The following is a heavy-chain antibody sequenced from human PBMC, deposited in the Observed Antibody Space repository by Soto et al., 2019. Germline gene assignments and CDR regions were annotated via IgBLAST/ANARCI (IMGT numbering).Heavy chain of an antibody. CDR3: ARRADYCSSTSCYDYYYYGMDV. D-gene: IGHD2-2*01. CDR2: IYPGDSDT. CDR1: GYSFTSYW. V-gene: IGHV5-51*01. J-gene: IGHJ6*02. Sequence: PGESLKISCKGSGYSFTSYWIGWVRQMPGKGLEWMGIIYPGDSDTRYSPSFQGQVTISADKSISTAYLQWSSLKASDTAMYYCARRADYCSSTSCYDYYYYGMDVWGQGTTVTSP.